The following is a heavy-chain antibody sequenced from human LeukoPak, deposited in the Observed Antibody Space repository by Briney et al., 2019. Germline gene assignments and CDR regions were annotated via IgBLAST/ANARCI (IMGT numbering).Heavy chain of an antibody. V-gene: IGHV6-1*01. CDR2: TYYRSKWYN. Sequence: SQTLSLTCAISGDSVSSSSAAWNWIRQSPSRGLEWLGRTYYRSKWYNDYAESVKSRISINADTSKNQFSLKLSSVTAADTAVYYCARSNGSGYRHSYYYYYMDVWGKGTTVTVSS. D-gene: IGHD3-10*01. CDR3: ARSNGSGYRHSYYYYYMDV. CDR1: GDSVSSSSAA. J-gene: IGHJ6*03.